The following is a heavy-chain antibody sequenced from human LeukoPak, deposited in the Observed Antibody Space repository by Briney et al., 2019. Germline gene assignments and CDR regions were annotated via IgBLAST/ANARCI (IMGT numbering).Heavy chain of an antibody. J-gene: IGHJ4*02. Sequence: PGDSLRLSCAASGFKLSNYWMHWVRQVPGRGLVWGSRINRDGGITTYADSVKGRFTISRDNAKNMLYSQLNSLRAEDTAVYYCASNTLGGITIFGVVRPPDYWGQGTLVTVSS. D-gene: IGHD3-3*01. V-gene: IGHV3-74*03. CDR2: INRDGGIT. CDR3: ASNTLGGITIFGVVRPPDY. CDR1: GFKLSNYW.